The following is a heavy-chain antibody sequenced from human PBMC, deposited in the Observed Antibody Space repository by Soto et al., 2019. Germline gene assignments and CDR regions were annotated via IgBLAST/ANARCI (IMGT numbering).Heavy chain of an antibody. J-gene: IGHJ2*01. CDR2: IIHIFGTA. CDR3: ASGYSRSWLDWYFDL. Sequence: QVQLVQSGAEVKKPGSSVKVSCKASGGTFSSYAISWVRQAPGHELEWMGGIIHIFGTANYAQKFQGRVTITADKSTSTAYMELSSLRSEDTAVYYCASGYSRSWLDWYFDLWGRGTLVTVSS. D-gene: IGHD6-13*01. CDR1: GGTFSSYA. V-gene: IGHV1-69*06.